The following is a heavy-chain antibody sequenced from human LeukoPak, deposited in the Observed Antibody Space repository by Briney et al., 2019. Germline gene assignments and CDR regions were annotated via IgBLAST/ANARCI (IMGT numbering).Heavy chain of an antibody. D-gene: IGHD6-13*01. CDR2: IRSKAYGGTT. Sequence: GGSLRLSCTASGFTFSDCAMSWVRQAPGKGVEWVDFIRSKAYGGTTEYAASVKGRFTISRDNSNSIAYMKMNSLKTEDTAVYYCIRGRIAAAGTKSDYWGAGTLVTVSS. J-gene: IGHJ4*02. CDR3: IRGRIAAAGTKSDY. V-gene: IGHV3-49*04. CDR1: GFTFSDCA.